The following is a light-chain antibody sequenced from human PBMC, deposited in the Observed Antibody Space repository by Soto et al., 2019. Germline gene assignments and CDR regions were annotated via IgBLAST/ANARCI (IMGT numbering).Light chain of an antibody. V-gene: IGLV2-11*01. CDR1: STDVGGYNY. CDR2: GVS. Sequence: QSALTQPRSVSGSPGPSVTISCTGTSTDVGGYNYVSWYQQHPGKVPKLMLYGVSKRPSGVPDRFSGSKSGNTASLTISGLQAEDEADYYCCSYAGRDTLYVFGSGTKVTVL. CDR3: CSYAGRDTLYV. J-gene: IGLJ1*01.